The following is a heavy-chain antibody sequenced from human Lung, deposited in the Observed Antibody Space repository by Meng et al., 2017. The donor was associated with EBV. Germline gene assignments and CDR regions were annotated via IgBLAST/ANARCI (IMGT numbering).Heavy chain of an antibody. CDR2: ISSRGGYT. CDR3: ARAHGLNDY. V-gene: IGHV3-11*05. J-gene: IGHJ4*02. D-gene: IGHD5-24*01. Sequence: QVQLVESGGGLVKSGGSLRLSCVASGFTFSDYYMTWIRQAPGKGLERLSYISSRGGYTDSADSVKGRFTISRDNAKNSVYLQMNSLRPDDTAVYYCARAHGLNDYWGLGTLVTVSS. CDR1: GFTFSDYY.